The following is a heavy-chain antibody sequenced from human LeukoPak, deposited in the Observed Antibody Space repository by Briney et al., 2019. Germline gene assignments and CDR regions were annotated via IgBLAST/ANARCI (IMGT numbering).Heavy chain of an antibody. D-gene: IGHD2-21*01. CDR1: GGSISSSSYY. CDR2: IYYSGNT. V-gene: IGHV4-39*01. Sequence: SETLSLTCTVSGGSISSSSYYWGWIRQPPGKGLEWIGSIYYSGNTYYNPSLKSRVTISVDTSKNQFSLKLSSVTAADTAVYYCARHALVVPHLSQSFDPWGQGTLVTVSS. CDR3: ARHALVVPHLSQSFDP. J-gene: IGHJ5*02.